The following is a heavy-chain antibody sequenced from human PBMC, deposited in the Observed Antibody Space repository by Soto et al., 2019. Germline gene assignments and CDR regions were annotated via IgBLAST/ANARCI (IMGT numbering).Heavy chain of an antibody. CDR2: MNTNSNNT. D-gene: IGHD2-21*01. Sequence: QVQLVQSGAEVKTPGASVKVSCKASGYTFASYDINWVRQAPGQGLEWMGWMNTNSNNTGYAQKLQGRLTMTRDIALSIAHMELSSLRNEDTAVYYCARSDGYHFNWLDSWGQGTLVTVSA. CDR3: ARSDGYHFNWLDS. J-gene: IGHJ5*01. V-gene: IGHV1-8*01. CDR1: GYTFASYD.